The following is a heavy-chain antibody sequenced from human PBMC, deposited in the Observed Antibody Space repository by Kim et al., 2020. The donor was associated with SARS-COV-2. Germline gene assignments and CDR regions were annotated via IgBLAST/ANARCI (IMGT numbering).Heavy chain of an antibody. J-gene: IGHJ6*02. CDR2: INHSGST. CDR1: GGSFSGYY. CDR3: ARGNVLPKIRGYSYGYSYYYYGMDV. D-gene: IGHD5-18*01. Sequence: SETLSLTCAVYGGSFSGYYWSWIRQPPGKGLEWIGEINHSGSTNYNPSLKSRVTISVDMSKNQFSLKLSSVTAADTAVYYCARGNVLPKIRGYSYGYSYYYYGMDVWGQGTTVTVSS. V-gene: IGHV4-34*01.